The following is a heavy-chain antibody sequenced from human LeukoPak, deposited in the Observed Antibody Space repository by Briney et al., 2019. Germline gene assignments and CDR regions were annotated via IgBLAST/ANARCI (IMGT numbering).Heavy chain of an antibody. J-gene: IGHJ5*02. V-gene: IGHV4-39*01. CDR2: IYYTGTT. Sequence: SETLSLTCIVSGVSLNSPNYYWGWIRQPPGKGLEWIGTIYYTGTTYYNPSLKSRLTISVDTSKNQFSLKLTSVTAADTAVYYCARHDYYGSLNWFDPWGQGTLITVSS. CDR1: GVSLNSPNYY. CDR3: ARHDYYGSLNWFDP. D-gene: IGHD3-10*01.